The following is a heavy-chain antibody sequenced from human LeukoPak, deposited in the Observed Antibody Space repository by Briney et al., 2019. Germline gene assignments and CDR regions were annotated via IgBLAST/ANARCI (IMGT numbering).Heavy chain of an antibody. CDR1: GGSISSGDYY. CDR2: IYYSGST. Sequence: SQTLSLTCTVSGGSISSGDYYWSWIRQPPGKGLEWIGYIYYSGSTYYNPSLKSRVTISVDTSKNQFSLKLSSVTAADTAVYYCARQMVRGVVGDYWGQGTLVTVSS. CDR3: ARQMVRGVVGDY. D-gene: IGHD3-10*01. J-gene: IGHJ4*02. V-gene: IGHV4-30-4*08.